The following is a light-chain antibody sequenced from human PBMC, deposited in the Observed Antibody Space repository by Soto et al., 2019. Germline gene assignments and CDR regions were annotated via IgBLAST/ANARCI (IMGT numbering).Light chain of an antibody. CDR1: QSISSY. CDR2: AAS. J-gene: IGKJ4*01. Sequence: DIPMTQSPSSLSASVGDRVTITCRASQSISSYLNWYQQKPGKAPKLLIYAASSLQSGVPSRFSGSGSETDFTLTISSLQPEDFATYYCQQSYSTPPTFGGGTKVEIK. CDR3: QQSYSTPPT. V-gene: IGKV1-39*01.